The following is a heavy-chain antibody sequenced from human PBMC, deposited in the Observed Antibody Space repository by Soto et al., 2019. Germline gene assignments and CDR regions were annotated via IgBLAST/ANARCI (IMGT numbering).Heavy chain of an antibody. CDR2: IYSGGCT. CDR3: ARVAVVTRGIDS. D-gene: IGHD6-19*01. J-gene: IGHJ4*02. CDR1: GFTVSSNY. V-gene: IGHV3-53*01. Sequence: EVQLVESGGGLIQPGGSLRLSCAASGFTVSSNYMSWVRQAPGKGLEWVSVIYSGGCTYYADSVKGRFTISRDNSKNTLYLQMNSLRAEDTAVYYCARVAVVTRGIDSWGQGTLVTVSS.